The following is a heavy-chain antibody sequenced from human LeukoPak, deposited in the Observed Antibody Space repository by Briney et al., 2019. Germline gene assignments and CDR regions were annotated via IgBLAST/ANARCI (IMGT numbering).Heavy chain of an antibody. CDR1: GYTFTSYY. CDR2: FDPEDGET. Sequence: ASVKVSCKASGYTFTSYYMHWVRQAPGKGLEWMGGFDPEDGETIYAQKFQGRVTMTEDTSTDTAYMELSSLRSEDTAVYYCATARIQPLNYYYYGMDVWGQGTTVTVSS. V-gene: IGHV1-24*01. D-gene: IGHD5-18*01. CDR3: ATARIQPLNYYYYGMDV. J-gene: IGHJ6*02.